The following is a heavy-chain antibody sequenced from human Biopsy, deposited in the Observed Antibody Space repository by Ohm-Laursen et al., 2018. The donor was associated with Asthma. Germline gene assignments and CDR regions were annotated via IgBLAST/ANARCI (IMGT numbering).Heavy chain of an antibody. CDR2: ISYNGST. D-gene: IGHD2-15*01. J-gene: IGHJ2*01. CDR1: GGSVSSGRYY. Sequence: SQTLSLTCPVSGGSVSSGRYYWSWTRQPPGKGPTWASYISYNGSTDYNPSLESRLTISMDTSKNQLSLKLSSVTAADTAVYYCARVPTTLRYFDLWGRGTLVTVSS. CDR3: ARVPTTLRYFDL. V-gene: IGHV4-61*01.